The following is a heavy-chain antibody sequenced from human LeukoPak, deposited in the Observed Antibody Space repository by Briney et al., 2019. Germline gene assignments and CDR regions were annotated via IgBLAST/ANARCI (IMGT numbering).Heavy chain of an antibody. CDR2: INHSGST. D-gene: IGHD1-1*01. Sequence: GSLRLSCAASGFTFSSYSMNWVRQPPGKGLEWIGEINHSGSTNYNPSLKSRVTISVDTSKNQFSLKLSSVTAADTAVYYCARAKNWNAVAFDYWGQGTLVTVSS. CDR1: GFTFSSYS. V-gene: IGHV4-34*01. CDR3: ARAKNWNAVAFDY. J-gene: IGHJ4*02.